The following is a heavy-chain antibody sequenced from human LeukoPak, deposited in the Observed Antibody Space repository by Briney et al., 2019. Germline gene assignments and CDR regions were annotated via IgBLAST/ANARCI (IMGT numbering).Heavy chain of an antibody. CDR1: GGSISSYY. J-gene: IGHJ4*02. Sequence: SETLSLTCTVSGGSISSYYWSWIRQPPGKGLEWIGYIYYSRSTNYNPSLKSRVTISVDTSKNQFSLKLSSVTAADTAVYYCARHSRDGYLDYWGQGTLVTVSS. V-gene: IGHV4-59*08. CDR3: ARHSRDGYLDY. CDR2: IYYSRST. D-gene: IGHD5-24*01.